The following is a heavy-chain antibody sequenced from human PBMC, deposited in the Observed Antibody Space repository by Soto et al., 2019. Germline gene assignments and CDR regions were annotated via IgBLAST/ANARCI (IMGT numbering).Heavy chain of an antibody. V-gene: IGHV4-39*01. Sequence: TSETLSLTCTVSGGSISSSSFYWSWVRQSPGKGLEWIGETSHDGVTNYNPSLKSRVTISVHTSKNQFSLKLSSVTAADTAVYYCARHVKGGYYYLDYWGQGSLVTVS. CDR2: TSHDGVT. D-gene: IGHD5-12*01. J-gene: IGHJ4*02. CDR1: GGSISSSSFY. CDR3: ARHVKGGYYYLDY.